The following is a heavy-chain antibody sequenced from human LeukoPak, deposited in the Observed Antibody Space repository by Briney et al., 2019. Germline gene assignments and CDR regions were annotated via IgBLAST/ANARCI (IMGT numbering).Heavy chain of an antibody. J-gene: IGHJ4*02. CDR3: ARAAVTGTPLSFDS. D-gene: IGHD2-21*02. CDR1: GGSVSSGSYY. CDR2: IYYSGST. V-gene: IGHV4-61*01. Sequence: PSETLSLTCTVSGGSVSSGSYYWSWIRQPPGKGLEWIGYIYYSGSTNYNPSLKSRVAMSPDTSKNQFSLRLSSVTAADTAVYYCARAAVTGTPLSFDSWGQGILVTVSS.